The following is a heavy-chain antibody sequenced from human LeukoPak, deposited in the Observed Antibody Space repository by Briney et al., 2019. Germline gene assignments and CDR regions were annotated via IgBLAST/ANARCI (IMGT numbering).Heavy chain of an antibody. Sequence: PSETLSLTCVVSSYPVSSNSYWAWIRQSPGKGLEWIGSIHHGGNTYYNPSLMSRVSMSLDTSKNQCSLNLNSVTAADTAVFYCARWLGNGFDIWGQGTMVTVSS. J-gene: IGHJ3*02. D-gene: IGHD6-19*01. CDR1: SYPVSSNSY. CDR2: IHHGGNT. CDR3: ARWLGNGFDI. V-gene: IGHV4-38-2*01.